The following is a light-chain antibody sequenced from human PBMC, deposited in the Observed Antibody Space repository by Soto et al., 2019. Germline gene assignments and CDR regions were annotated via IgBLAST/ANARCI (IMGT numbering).Light chain of an antibody. Sequence: EIVLTQYPGTLSLSPGERSTLSCMASQIVSSSYLVWHHQKPGQAPRLLIYAASRRATGITDRFSGSGSGTDFTLTISRLEPEDFAVYYCQQYGSSPWTVGQGTKVEIK. J-gene: IGKJ1*01. V-gene: IGKV3-20*01. CDR3: QQYGSSPWT. CDR2: AAS. CDR1: QIVSSSY.